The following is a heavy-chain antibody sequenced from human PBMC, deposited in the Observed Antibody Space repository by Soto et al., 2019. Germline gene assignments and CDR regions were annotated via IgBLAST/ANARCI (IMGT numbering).Heavy chain of an antibody. V-gene: IGHV1-18*01. J-gene: IGHJ1*01. CDR3: ARDVSSSWYSPVGFQH. CDR2: ISAYNGNT. Sequence: QVQLVQSGAEVKKPGASVKVSCKASGYTFTSYGISWVRQAPGQGLEWMGWISAYNGNTNYAQKLQGRVTMTTDTSTSTAYMELRSMRSDDTAVYYWARDVSSSWYSPVGFQHWGQGTLVTVSS. CDR1: GYTFTSYG. D-gene: IGHD6-13*01.